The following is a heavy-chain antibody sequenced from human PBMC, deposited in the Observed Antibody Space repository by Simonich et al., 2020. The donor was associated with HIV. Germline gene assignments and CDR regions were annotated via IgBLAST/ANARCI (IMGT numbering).Heavy chain of an antibody. CDR3: ARGFYQRLYYFDY. CDR2: INHRGST. D-gene: IGHD2-2*01. CDR1: GGSFSGYY. J-gene: IGHJ4*02. Sequence: QVQLQQWGAGLLKPSETLSLTCAVYGGSFSGYYWSWIRQPPGKGLEWIGEINHRGSTNYNPSLKMRVTISVDTSKNQFSLKLSSVTAADTAVYYCARGFYQRLYYFDYWGQGTLVTVSS. V-gene: IGHV4-34*01.